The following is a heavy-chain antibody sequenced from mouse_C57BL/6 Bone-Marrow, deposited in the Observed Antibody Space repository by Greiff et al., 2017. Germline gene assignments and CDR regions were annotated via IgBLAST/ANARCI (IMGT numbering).Heavy chain of an antibody. J-gene: IGHJ4*01. D-gene: IGHD2-1*01. Sequence: DVHLVESGGGLVQPGESLKLSCESNEYEFPSHDMSWVRKTPEKRLELVAAINSDGGSTYYPDTMERRFIISRDNTKKTLYLQMSSLRSEDTALYYCARLDGNYMTDYAMDYWGQGTSVTVSS. CDR1: EYEFPSHD. CDR3: ARLDGNYMTDYAMDY. V-gene: IGHV5-2*01. CDR2: INSDGGST.